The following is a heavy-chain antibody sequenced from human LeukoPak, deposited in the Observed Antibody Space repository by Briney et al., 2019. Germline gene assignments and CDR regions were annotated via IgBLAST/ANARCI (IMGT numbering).Heavy chain of an antibody. J-gene: IGHJ4*02. CDR3: AKDLPTYSSSWYRGIDY. V-gene: IGHV3-30*18. CDR2: ISYDGSNK. Sequence: GGSVRLSCAASGFTFSSYGMHWVRQAPGKGLEWVAVISYDGSNKYYADSVKGRFTISRDNAKNSLYLQMNSLRAEDTAVYYCAKDLPTYSSSWYRGIDYWGQGTLVTVSS. CDR1: GFTFSSYG. D-gene: IGHD6-13*01.